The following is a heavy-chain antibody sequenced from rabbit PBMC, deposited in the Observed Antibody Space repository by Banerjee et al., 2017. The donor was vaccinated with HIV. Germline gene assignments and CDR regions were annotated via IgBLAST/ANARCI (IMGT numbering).Heavy chain of an antibody. CDR2: IYAGSSRGT. V-gene: IGHV1S45*01. D-gene: IGHD4-1*01. CDR1: GFSFSSSYY. J-gene: IGHJ4*01. CDR3: ARDLAGVIGWNFNL. Sequence: QEQLVESGGGLVQPEGSLTLTCKASGFSFSSSYYMCWVRQAPGKGLEWIGCIYAGSSRGTWYASWAKGRFTISKTSSTTVTLQMTSLTAADTASYFCARDLAGVIGWNFNLWGPGTLVTV.